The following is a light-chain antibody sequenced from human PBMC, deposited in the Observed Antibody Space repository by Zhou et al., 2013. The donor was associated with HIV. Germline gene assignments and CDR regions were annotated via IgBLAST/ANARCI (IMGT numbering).Light chain of an antibody. CDR1: QDVGSD. Sequence: EMVMTQSPATLSVSPGERATLSCRASQDVGSDLAWYQQKPGQSPRLLIHGASTRATGVPARISGSGSGTEFTLTIAGLQSEDFAVYYCQNSGTFGQGTKLEIK. CDR3: QNSGT. CDR2: GAS. V-gene: IGKV3-15*01. J-gene: IGKJ2*01.